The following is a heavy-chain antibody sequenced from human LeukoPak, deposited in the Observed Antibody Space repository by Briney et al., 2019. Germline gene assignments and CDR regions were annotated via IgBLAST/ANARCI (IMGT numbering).Heavy chain of an antibody. Sequence: ASVKVSCKASGYTFTSYGISWVRQAPGQGLEWMGWISAYKGNTNYAQKLQGRVTMTTDTSTSTAYMELRSLRSDDTAVYYCARGGCSSTSCYSPYYYYGMDVWGQGTTVTVSS. CDR2: ISAYKGNT. CDR3: ARGGCSSTSCYSPYYYYGMDV. J-gene: IGHJ6*02. V-gene: IGHV1-18*01. CDR1: GYTFTSYG. D-gene: IGHD2-2*02.